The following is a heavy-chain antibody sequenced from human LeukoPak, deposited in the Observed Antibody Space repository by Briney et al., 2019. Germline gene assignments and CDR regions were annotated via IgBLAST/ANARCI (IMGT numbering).Heavy chain of an antibody. CDR3: ARDRMGSADFWSGYYTGTFEY. Sequence: GGSLRLFCAAAGFTFSDYYITWVRQAPGEGLEWVSYIIDSGSTIYYADSVKGRFTISRDNAKNSLYLQMNSLRAEDTAVYYCARDRMGSADFWSGYYTGTFEYWGQGALVTVSS. V-gene: IGHV3-11*04. D-gene: IGHD3-3*01. CDR2: IIDSGSTI. CDR1: GFTFSDYY. J-gene: IGHJ4*02.